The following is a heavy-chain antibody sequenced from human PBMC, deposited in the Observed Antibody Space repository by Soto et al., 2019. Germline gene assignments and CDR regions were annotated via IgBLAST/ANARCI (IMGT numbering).Heavy chain of an antibody. CDR3: ARSPTAVTTPRRDTFDV. CDR2: IYYSGSP. V-gene: IGHV4-39*01. J-gene: IGHJ3*01. Sequence: SETLSLTCTVSGGSIISSTYNWGWIRQPPGKRLEWIGNIYYSGSPYYNPSLKSRVTISVDTSRNQLSLKLSSVTAADTAVYYCARSPTAVTTPRRDTFDVWGQGTMVTV. CDR1: GGSIISSTYN. D-gene: IGHD4-17*01.